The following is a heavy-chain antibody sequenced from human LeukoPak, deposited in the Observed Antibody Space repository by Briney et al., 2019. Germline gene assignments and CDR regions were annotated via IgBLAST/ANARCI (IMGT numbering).Heavy chain of an antibody. Sequence: ASVKVSCKASGYTFTGYYIHWVRPAPGKGLEYMGWINPNSGGTNYAQKFQGRVIMTRDTSISTAYMELSRLRSDDTAVYYCARDLYQWLPSTRPRDYYYYMDVWGEGTTVTVSS. CDR2: INPNSGGT. CDR1: GYTFTGYY. CDR3: ARDLYQWLPSTRPRDYYYYMDV. D-gene: IGHD6-19*01. J-gene: IGHJ6*03. V-gene: IGHV1-2*02.